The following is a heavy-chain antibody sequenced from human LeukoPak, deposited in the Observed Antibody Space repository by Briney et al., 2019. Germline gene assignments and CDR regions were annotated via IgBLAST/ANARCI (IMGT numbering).Heavy chain of an antibody. V-gene: IGHV3-53*01. CDR1: GFTVSSNY. Sequence: GGSLRLSCAASGFTVSSNYMTWVRQAPGQGLEWVSVIYSDGTTYYADSVKGRFTISRDNSKNTLYLQMNSLRAEDTAVYYCARAYGSGSYYIVWGQGTLVTVPS. D-gene: IGHD3-10*01. J-gene: IGHJ4*02. CDR3: ARAYGSGSYYIV. CDR2: IYSDGTT.